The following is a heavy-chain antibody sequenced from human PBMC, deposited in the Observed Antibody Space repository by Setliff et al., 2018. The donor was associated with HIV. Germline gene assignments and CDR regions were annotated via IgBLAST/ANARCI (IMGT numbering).Heavy chain of an antibody. Sequence: ASVKVSCKASGFTFTNSAVQWVRQARGQRLEWIGWIVVGSGNTNYAQKFQEGVTITRDMSTSRAYMELSGLRTEDTAVYYCARATSPRPMVRGGWFDPWGQGTLVTVSS. CDR3: ARATSPRPMVRGGWFDP. CDR1: GFTFTNSA. J-gene: IGHJ5*02. D-gene: IGHD3-10*01. V-gene: IGHV1-58*01. CDR2: IVVGSGNT.